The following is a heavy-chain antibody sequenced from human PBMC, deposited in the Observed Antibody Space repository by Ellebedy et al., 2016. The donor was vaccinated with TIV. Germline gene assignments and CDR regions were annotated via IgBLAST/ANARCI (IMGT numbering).Heavy chain of an antibody. CDR3: ARTSTYQLLLDY. Sequence: ASVKVSCKASGYTFTGYYMHWVRQAPGQGLEWMGGIIPIFGTANYAQKFQGRVTITADESTSTAYMELSSLRSEDTAVYYCARTSTYQLLLDYWGQGTLVTVSS. J-gene: IGHJ4*02. CDR2: IIPIFGTA. D-gene: IGHD2-2*01. V-gene: IGHV1-69*13. CDR1: GYTFTGYY.